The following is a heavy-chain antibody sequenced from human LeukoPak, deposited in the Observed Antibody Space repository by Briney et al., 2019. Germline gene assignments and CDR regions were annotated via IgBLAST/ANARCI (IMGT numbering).Heavy chain of an antibody. V-gene: IGHV3-48*03. CDR3: ARGFTFGGVIVSDAFDI. CDR1: GFTFSNYE. J-gene: IGHJ3*02. Sequence: GGSLRLSCAASGFTFSNYEMNWVRQVPGKGLEWVSYISSGVSTVYYADSVQGRFTISRDNAKNSLDLQMNSLRAEDTAVYHCARGFTFGGVIVSDAFDIWGQGTTVTVSS. CDR2: ISSGVSTV. D-gene: IGHD3-16*02.